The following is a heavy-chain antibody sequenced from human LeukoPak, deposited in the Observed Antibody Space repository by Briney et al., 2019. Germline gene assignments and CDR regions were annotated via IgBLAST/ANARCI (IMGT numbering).Heavy chain of an antibody. CDR3: ARDHPTVTDAFDI. Sequence: PGRSLRLSCAASGFTFSSYGMHWVRQAPGKGLEWVAVISKDGSNQYYADSVEGRFTISRDNSKNTLYLQMSSLRGDDTALYYCARDHPTVTDAFDIWGQGTMVTVFS. V-gene: IGHV3-30*03. CDR2: ISKDGSNQ. CDR1: GFTFSSYG. J-gene: IGHJ3*02. D-gene: IGHD4-17*01.